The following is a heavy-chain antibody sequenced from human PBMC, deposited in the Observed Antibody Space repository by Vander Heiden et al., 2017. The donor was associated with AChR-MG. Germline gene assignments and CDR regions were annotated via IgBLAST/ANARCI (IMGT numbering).Heavy chain of an antibody. V-gene: IGHV1-3*01. CDR3: ARDSRQLWFVGYYYYMDV. CDR1: GYTFTSYA. J-gene: IGHJ6*03. CDR2: INAGNGNT. D-gene: IGHD5-18*01. Sequence: QVQLVQSGAEVKKPGASVKVSCKASGYTFTSYAMHWVRQAPGQRLEWMGWINAGNGNTKYSQKFQGRVTITRDTSASTAYMELSSLRSEDTAVYYCARDSRQLWFVGYYYYMDVWGKGTTVTVSS.